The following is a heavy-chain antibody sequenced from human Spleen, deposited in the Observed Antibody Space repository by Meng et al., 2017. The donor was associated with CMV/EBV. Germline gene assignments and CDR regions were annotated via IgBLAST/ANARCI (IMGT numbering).Heavy chain of an antibody. Sequence: GGSLRLSCAASGFTFSSDWMSWVRQAPGKGLEWVANIKQDGSEKCDVDTVKGRFTISRDNAKNSLYLQMNSLRAEDTAVYYCARDVSLGGDGGNSLGPFDYWGQGTLVTVSS. CDR2: IKQDGSEK. CDR1: GFTFSSDW. D-gene: IGHD4-23*01. V-gene: IGHV3-7*01. J-gene: IGHJ4*02. CDR3: ARDVSLGGDGGNSLGPFDY.